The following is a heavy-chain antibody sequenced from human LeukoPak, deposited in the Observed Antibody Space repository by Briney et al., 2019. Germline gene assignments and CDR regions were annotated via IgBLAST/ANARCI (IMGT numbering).Heavy chain of an antibody. CDR2: ISSSGSTI. Sequence: PGGSLRLSCAAPGFTFSSYEMIWARQAPGKGLEWFSYISSSGSTIYYADSEKGRFTISRDNAENSLYLQMNSLRAEDTAVYYCARSYSSGWYYFDYWGQRTLVTVSS. CDR1: GFTFSSYE. V-gene: IGHV3-48*03. J-gene: IGHJ4*02. D-gene: IGHD6-19*01. CDR3: ARSYSSGWYYFDY.